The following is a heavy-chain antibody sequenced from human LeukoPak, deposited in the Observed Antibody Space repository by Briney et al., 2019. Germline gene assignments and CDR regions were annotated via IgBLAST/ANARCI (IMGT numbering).Heavy chain of an antibody. CDR3: ARARGRSLITTIDY. D-gene: IGHD3-22*01. J-gene: IGHJ4*02. CDR2: ISAYNGNT. CDR1: GYTFTSYD. V-gene: IGHV1-18*01. Sequence: ASVKVSCKASGYTFTSYDISWVRQAPGQGLEWMGWISAYNGNTKYAQKLQGRVTMTTDTSTSTAYMELRSLRSDDTAVYYCARARGRSLITTIDYWGQGTLVTVSS.